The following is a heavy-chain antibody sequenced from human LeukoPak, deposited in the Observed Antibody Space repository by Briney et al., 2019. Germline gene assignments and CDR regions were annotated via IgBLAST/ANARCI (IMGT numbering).Heavy chain of an antibody. CDR1: GGSISSYY. Sequence: SETLSPTCTVSGGSISSYYWSWIRQPAGEGLEWIGRIYTSGSTNYNPSLKSRVTMSVDTSKNQFSLKLSSVTAADTAVYYCARDRRVGATTLRWFVPWGQGTLVTVSS. CDR2: IYTSGST. CDR3: ARDRRVGATTLRWFVP. D-gene: IGHD1-26*01. J-gene: IGHJ5*02. V-gene: IGHV4-4*07.